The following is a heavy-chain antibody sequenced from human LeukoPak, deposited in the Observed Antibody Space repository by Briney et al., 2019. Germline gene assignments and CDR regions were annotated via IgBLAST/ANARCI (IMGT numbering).Heavy chain of an antibody. V-gene: IGHV4-31*03. CDR2: IYYSGST. J-gene: IGHJ4*02. D-gene: IGHD4-17*01. Sequence: SETLSLTCTVSGGSISSDSFYWSWIRQHPGKGLEWIGYIYYSGSTYYNPSLKSRVTISVDTSKNQFSLKLSSVTAADTAVYYCARVATVTTTIDYWGQGTLVTVSS. CDR3: ARVATVTTTIDY. CDR1: GGSISSDSFY.